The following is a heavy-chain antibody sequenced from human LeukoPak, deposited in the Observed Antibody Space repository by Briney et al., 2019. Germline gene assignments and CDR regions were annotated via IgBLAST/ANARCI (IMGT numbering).Heavy chain of an antibody. CDR2: ISWNSGKI. V-gene: IGHV3-9*01. D-gene: IGHD1-26*01. Sequence: PGGSLRLSCVVSGFTFDDYALHWVRQAPGKGLEWVSGISWNSGKIAYADSVKGRFTISRDNVKNSLYLQMNSLRPEDTAFYFCAKDGRELRTDKPYLDYWGQGTLVSASS. CDR1: GFTFDDYA. CDR3: AKDGRELRTDKPYLDY. J-gene: IGHJ4*02.